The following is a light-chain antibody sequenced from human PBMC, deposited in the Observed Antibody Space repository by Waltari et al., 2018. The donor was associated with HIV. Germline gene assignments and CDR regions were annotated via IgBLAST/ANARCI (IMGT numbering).Light chain of an antibody. CDR1: QSVSSSY. J-gene: IGKJ2*01. V-gene: IGKV3-20*01. Sequence: EFVLTQSPGTLYSSPGARATPPCRASQSVSSSYLAWYQQRPGQAPRLLIYGASSRAAGIPDRFTGSGSGTDFTLTISRLEPEDFAVYYCQHFDTSLPKYTFGQGTKLEIK. CDR3: QHFDTSLPKYT. CDR2: GAS.